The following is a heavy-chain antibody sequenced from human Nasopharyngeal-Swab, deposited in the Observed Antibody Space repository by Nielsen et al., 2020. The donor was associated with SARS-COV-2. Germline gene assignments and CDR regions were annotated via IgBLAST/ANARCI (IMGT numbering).Heavy chain of an antibody. V-gene: IGHV3-48*03. D-gene: IGHD5-18*01. Sequence: VRQMPGKGLEWVSLISSSGSIAYYADSVKGRFTISRDNANNSLYLQMNSLRADDTAVYYCVRDGALIQLWLLPHALDIWGQGTLVTVSS. CDR3: VRDGALIQLWLLPHALDI. J-gene: IGHJ3*02. CDR2: ISSSGSIA.